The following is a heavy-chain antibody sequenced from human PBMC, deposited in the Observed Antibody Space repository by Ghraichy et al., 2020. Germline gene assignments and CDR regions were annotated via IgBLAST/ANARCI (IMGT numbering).Heavy chain of an antibody. J-gene: IGHJ6*02. V-gene: IGHV3-23*01. CDR3: AKDLLSGGPIVVTAIPNYYGMDV. CDR2: ISGSGGST. Sequence: GGSLRLSCAASGFTFSSYAMSWVRQAPGNGLEWVSAISGSGGSTYYADSVKGRFTISRDNSKNTLYLQMNSLRAEDTAVYYCAKDLLSGGPIVVTAIPNYYGMDVWGQGTTVTVSS. D-gene: IGHD2-21*02. CDR1: GFTFSSYA.